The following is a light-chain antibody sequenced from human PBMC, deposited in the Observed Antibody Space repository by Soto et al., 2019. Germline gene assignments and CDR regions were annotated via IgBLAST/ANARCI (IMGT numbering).Light chain of an antibody. CDR2: DAS. CDR3: QQYGSSPSWT. CDR1: QSVSSY. Sequence: EIVLAQYPSALPLAPGERASLSSRSSQSVSSYLAWYRQKPGQAPRLLIYDASSRATGIPDRFSGSGSGTDFTLTISRLEPEDFAVYYCQQYGSSPSWTFGQGTKVDIK. V-gene: IGKV3-20*01. J-gene: IGKJ1*01.